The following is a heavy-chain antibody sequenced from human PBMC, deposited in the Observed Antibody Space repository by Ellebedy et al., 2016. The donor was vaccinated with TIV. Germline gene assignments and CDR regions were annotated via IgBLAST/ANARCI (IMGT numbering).Heavy chain of an antibody. Sequence: GESLKISCAASGFTFSSYSMNWVRQAPGKGLEWVSSISSSSSYIYYADSVKGRFTISRDNAKNSLYLQMNSLRAEDTAVYYCARDPALVYWGQGTLVTVSS. CDR1: GFTFSSYS. CDR2: ISSSSSYI. CDR3: ARDPALVY. D-gene: IGHD6-25*01. V-gene: IGHV3-21*01. J-gene: IGHJ4*02.